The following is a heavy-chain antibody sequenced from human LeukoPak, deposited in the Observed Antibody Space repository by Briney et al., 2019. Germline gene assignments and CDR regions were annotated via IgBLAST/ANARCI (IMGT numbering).Heavy chain of an antibody. CDR1: GFTFSSYS. CDR3: ARGPSGYHNT. Sequence: PGGSLRLSCAASGFTFSSYSMNWVRQAPGKGLEWVSSITTSSSYIYYADSVKGRFTVSRYNAKNPLYLQMNSLRAEDTAVYYCARGPSGYHNTGGQGTLVTVSS. J-gene: IGHJ4*02. CDR2: ITTSSSYI. D-gene: IGHD3-22*01. V-gene: IGHV3-21*01.